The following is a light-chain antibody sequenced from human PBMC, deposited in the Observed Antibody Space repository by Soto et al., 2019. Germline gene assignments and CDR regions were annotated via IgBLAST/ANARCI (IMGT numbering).Light chain of an antibody. J-gene: IGLJ2*01. V-gene: IGLV2-8*01. CDR2: EVS. CDR1: SSDVGGYNY. Sequence: HSALTQPPSASGSPGQSVTISCTGTSSDVGGYNYVSWYQQHPGKAPKLMIYEVSKRPSGVPDRFSGSKSGNTASLTVSGLQAEDEADYYCSSYAGSNSVVFGGGTKLTV. CDR3: SSYAGSNSVV.